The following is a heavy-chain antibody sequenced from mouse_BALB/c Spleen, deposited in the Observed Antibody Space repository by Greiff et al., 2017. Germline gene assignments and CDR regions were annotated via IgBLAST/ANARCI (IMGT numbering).Heavy chain of an antibody. CDR2: IWAGGST. CDR3: GRDGTHGGYAMDY. Sequence: VNLVESGPGLVAPSQSLSITCTVSGFSLTSYGVHWVRQPPGKGLEWLGVIWAGGSTNYNSALMSRLSISKANSKSQVFLKMNSLRTDDTAMYYCGRDGTHGGYAMDYWGQETSVTVSS. D-gene: IGHD1-1*02. J-gene: IGHJ4*01. CDR1: GFSLTSYG. V-gene: IGHV2-9*02.